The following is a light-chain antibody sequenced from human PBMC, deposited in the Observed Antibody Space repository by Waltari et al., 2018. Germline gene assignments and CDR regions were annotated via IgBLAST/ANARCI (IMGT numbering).Light chain of an antibody. CDR1: QSITLY. Sequence: DIQMTQSPSSLSASVGDKVTITCRASQSITLYVDWYQQKPGKAPKLLIYAASTLQTGVPSRFSVSGSGTEFNVIISSVQSEDFATYYCQQSYKTPYTFGQGTKLEI. CDR3: QQSYKTPYT. V-gene: IGKV1-39*01. CDR2: AAS. J-gene: IGKJ2*01.